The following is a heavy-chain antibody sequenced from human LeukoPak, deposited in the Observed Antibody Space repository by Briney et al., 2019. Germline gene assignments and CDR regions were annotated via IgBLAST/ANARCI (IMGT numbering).Heavy chain of an antibody. Sequence: ASVKVSCMASGYTFTSYYMHWVRQAPGQGLEWMGLINPSGGSTSYAQKFQGRVTMTRDTSTSTVYMELSSLRSEDTAVYYCARGTIAAAGTRYNWFDPWGQGTLVTVSS. CDR2: INPSGGST. V-gene: IGHV1-46*01. D-gene: IGHD6-13*01. CDR3: ARGTIAAAGTRYNWFDP. J-gene: IGHJ5*02. CDR1: GYTFTSYY.